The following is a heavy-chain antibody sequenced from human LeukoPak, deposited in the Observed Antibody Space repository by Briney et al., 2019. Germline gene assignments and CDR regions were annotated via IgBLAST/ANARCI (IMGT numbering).Heavy chain of an antibody. CDR1: GFTFSSYN. V-gene: IGHV3-21*01. CDR2: ISTTSDYI. J-gene: IGHJ4*02. CDR3: ASARYCSGGSCYLDDY. D-gene: IGHD2-15*01. Sequence: SGGSLRLSCAASGFTFSSYNMNWVRQAPGKGLEWVSSISTTSDYIYYADSLKGRFTISRDNAKNSLYLQMSSLRAEDTAVYYCASARYCSGGSCYLDDYWGQGTLVTVSS.